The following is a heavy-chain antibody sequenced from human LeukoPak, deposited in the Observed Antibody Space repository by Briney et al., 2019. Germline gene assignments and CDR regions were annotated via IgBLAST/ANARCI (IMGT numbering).Heavy chain of an antibody. D-gene: IGHD1-26*01. CDR1: GYSFTSYW. CDR2: IDHSVSYT. V-gene: IGHV5-10-1*01. J-gene: IGHJ2*01. CDR3: ASLNSGSYYGLWFFDL. Sequence: GESLKISCKGSGYSFTSYWISWVRQMPGKGLEWMGRIDHSVSYTNYSPSFQGHVTISADKSISTTYLQWNSLEASDTAMYYCASLNSGSYYGLWFFDLWGRGTLVTVSS.